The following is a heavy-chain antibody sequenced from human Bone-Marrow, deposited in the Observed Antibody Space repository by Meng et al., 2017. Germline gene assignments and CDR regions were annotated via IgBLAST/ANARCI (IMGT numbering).Heavy chain of an antibody. CDR3: ARAPPYYDFWSGYYTGIRHYYGMDF. CDR2: ISSSGSTI. Sequence: GESLKISCAASGFTFSSYEMNWVRQAPGKGLEWVSYISSSGSTIYYADSVKGRFTISRDNAKNSLYLQMNSLRAEDTAVYYCARAPPYYDFWSGYYTGIRHYYGMDFWGQGTTVTVSS. CDR1: GFTFSSYE. J-gene: IGHJ6*02. V-gene: IGHV3-48*03. D-gene: IGHD3-3*01.